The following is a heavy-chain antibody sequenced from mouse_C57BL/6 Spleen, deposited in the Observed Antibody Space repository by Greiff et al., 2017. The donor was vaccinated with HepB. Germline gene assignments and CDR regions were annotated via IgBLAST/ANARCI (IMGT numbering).Heavy chain of an antibody. D-gene: IGHD4-1*01. Sequence: QVQLQQPGAELVKPGASVKLSCKASGYTFTSYWMQWVKQRPGQGLEWIGEIDPSDSYTNYNQKFKGKATLTVDTSSSTAYMQLSSQTSEDSAVYYCARSNWEGYFDYWGQGTTLTVSS. CDR2: IDPSDSYT. CDR1: GYTFTSYW. J-gene: IGHJ2*01. CDR3: ARSNWEGYFDY. V-gene: IGHV1-50*01.